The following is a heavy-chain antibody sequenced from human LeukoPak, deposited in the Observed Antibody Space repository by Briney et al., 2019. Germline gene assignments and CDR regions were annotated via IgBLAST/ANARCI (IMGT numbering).Heavy chain of an antibody. CDR1: GYTFTSYG. D-gene: IGHD3-10*01. Sequence: SVKVSCKASGYTFTSYGISWVRQAPGQGLEWMGGIIPIFGTANYAQKFQGRVTITADESTSTAYMELSSLRSEDTAVYYCARVVAYGSGSYPTHYYYYGMDVWGQGTTVTVSS. CDR3: ARVVAYGSGSYPTHYYYYGMDV. V-gene: IGHV1-69*13. CDR2: IIPIFGTA. J-gene: IGHJ6*02.